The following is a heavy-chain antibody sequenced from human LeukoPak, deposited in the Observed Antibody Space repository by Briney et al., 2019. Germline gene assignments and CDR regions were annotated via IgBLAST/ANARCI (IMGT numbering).Heavy chain of an antibody. CDR3: AKSPPIFGFLDTIDY. V-gene: IGHV3-23*01. CDR1: GFTFSSYW. Sequence: GGSLRLSCAASGFTFSSYWMSWVRQAPGKGLEWVSAISGSGGSTYYADSVKGRFTISRDNSKNTLYLQMNSLRAEDTAVYYCAKSPPIFGFLDTIDYWGQGTLVTVSS. J-gene: IGHJ4*02. CDR2: ISGSGGST. D-gene: IGHD3-3*01.